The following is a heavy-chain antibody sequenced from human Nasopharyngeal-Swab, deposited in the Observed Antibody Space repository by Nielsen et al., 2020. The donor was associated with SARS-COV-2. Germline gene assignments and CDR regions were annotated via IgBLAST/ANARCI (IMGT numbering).Heavy chain of an antibody. Sequence: SVKVSCKASGGTFSSYAISWVRQAPGQGLEWVGGIIPIFGTANYAQKFQGRVTITADESTSTAYMELSSLRSEDTAVYYCARDVWGPSIAAAAPYYYGMDVWGQGTTVTVSS. V-gene: IGHV1-69*13. CDR1: GGTFSSYA. D-gene: IGHD6-13*01. J-gene: IGHJ6*02. CDR2: IIPIFGTA. CDR3: ARDVWGPSIAAAAPYYYGMDV.